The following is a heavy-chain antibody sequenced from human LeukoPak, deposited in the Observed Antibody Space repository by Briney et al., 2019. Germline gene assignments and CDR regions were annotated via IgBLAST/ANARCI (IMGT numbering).Heavy chain of an antibody. V-gene: IGHV3-9*01. CDR1: GFTFDDYA. D-gene: IGHD6-6*01. CDR2: ISWNSGSI. J-gene: IGHJ3*02. Sequence: GGSLRLSCAASGFTFDDYAMHWVRQAPGKGLEWVSGISWNSGSIGYADSVKGRFTISRDNARNSLYLQMNSLRAEDTAVYYCARVAQQLARPDAFDIWGQGTMVTVSS. CDR3: ARVAQQLARPDAFDI.